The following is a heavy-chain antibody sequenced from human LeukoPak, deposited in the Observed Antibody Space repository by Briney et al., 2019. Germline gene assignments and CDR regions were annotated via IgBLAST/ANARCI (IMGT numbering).Heavy chain of an antibody. J-gene: IGHJ4*02. V-gene: IGHV3-33*01. Sequence: PGGSLRLSCAASGFTFSSYGMHWVRQAPGKGLEWVAVIWYDGSNKYYADSVKGRFTISRGNSNNTLYLQIDSLRPEDTAMYFCARDRRYYFDYWGQGTLVTVSS. CDR3: ARDRRYYFDY. CDR1: GFTFSSYG. CDR2: IWYDGSNK.